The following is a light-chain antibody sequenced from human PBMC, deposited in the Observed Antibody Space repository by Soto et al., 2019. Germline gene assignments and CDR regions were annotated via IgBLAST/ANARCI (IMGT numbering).Light chain of an antibody. CDR3: NSYSGGNTLYV. CDR2: DVT. Sequence: QSVLTQPASVAGSPGQSITIPCNGTSNDIGGYNFVSWFQQHPGKAPNLLICDVTRRPSGVSDRFSGSKSGNTASLTISGLQAEDEADYYCNSYSGGNTLYVFGSGTKVTVL. J-gene: IGLJ1*01. CDR1: SNDIGGYNF. V-gene: IGLV2-14*01.